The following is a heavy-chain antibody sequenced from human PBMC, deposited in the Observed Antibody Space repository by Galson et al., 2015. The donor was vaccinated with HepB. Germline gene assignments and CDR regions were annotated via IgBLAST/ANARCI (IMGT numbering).Heavy chain of an antibody. D-gene: IGHD6-13*01. Sequence: SLRLSCAASGFTFSSFAMHWVRQAPSRGLQWVAVISSDGTNKYYAAPVKGRFTISRDDSKNTLYLQMNSLKTEETAVYYCATIRWYGGLDYWGPGTQVTVSS. CDR1: GFTFSSFA. V-gene: IGHV3-30*04. CDR3: ATIRWYGGLDY. J-gene: IGHJ4*02. CDR2: ISSDGTNK.